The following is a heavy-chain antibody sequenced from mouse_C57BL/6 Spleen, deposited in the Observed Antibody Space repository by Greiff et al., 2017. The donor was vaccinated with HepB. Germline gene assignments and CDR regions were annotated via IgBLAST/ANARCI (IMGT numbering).Heavy chain of an antibody. CDR1: GFTFTDYY. D-gene: IGHD2-14*01. J-gene: IGHJ1*03. CDR3: ARSRYYRGYFDV. Sequence: EVQLMESGGGLVQPGGSLSLSCAASGFTFTDYYMSWVRQPPGKALEWLGFIRNNANGSTTEYSATVKGRFTISRDNSQSRLYLQMNALRAEDSATYYCARSRYYRGYFDVWGTGTTVTVSS. CDR2: IRNNANGSTT. V-gene: IGHV7-3*01.